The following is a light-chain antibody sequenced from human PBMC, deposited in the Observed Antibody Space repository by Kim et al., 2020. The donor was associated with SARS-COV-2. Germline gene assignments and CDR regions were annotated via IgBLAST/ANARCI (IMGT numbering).Light chain of an antibody. J-gene: IGKJ1*01. Sequence: SPEERATLSCRASQSVSSNYLAWYQRKPGQAPRLLIYGASNRATDIPDRFSGSGSGTDFTLTISSLGPEDFAVYYCHQYATSPRTFGQGTKVDIK. CDR3: HQYATSPRT. CDR1: QSVSSNY. CDR2: GAS. V-gene: IGKV3-20*01.